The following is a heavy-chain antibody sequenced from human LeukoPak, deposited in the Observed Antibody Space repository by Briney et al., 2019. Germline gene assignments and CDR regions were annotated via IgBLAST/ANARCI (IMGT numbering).Heavy chain of an antibody. CDR1: GYTFTGYY. J-gene: IGHJ4*02. Sequence: ASVKVSCKASGYTFTGYYMHWVRQAPGQGLEWMGRINPNSGGTNYAQKFQGRVTMTRDTSISTAYMELSRLRSDDTAVYYCESNSGSYYVSIGYWGQGTLVTVSS. D-gene: IGHD1-26*01. V-gene: IGHV1-2*06. CDR3: ESNSGSYYVSIGY. CDR2: INPNSGGT.